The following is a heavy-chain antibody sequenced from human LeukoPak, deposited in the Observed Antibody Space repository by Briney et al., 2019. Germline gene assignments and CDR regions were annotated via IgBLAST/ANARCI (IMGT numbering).Heavy chain of an antibody. Sequence: GGSLRLSCAASGFTFTSYWMSWVRQAPGKGLEWVANIKEDGSEKNYVDSVKGRFTISRDNAKDALYLQMNSLRAEDTAVYYCARWENWYLDYWGQGSLVTVSS. CDR3: ARWENWYLDY. V-gene: IGHV3-7*01. J-gene: IGHJ4*02. CDR2: IKEDGSEK. D-gene: IGHD1-1*01. CDR1: GFTFTSYW.